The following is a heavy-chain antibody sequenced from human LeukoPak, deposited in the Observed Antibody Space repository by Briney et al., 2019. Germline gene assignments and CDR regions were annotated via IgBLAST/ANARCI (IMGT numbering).Heavy chain of an antibody. D-gene: IGHD4-23*01. J-gene: IGHJ6*02. CDR1: GFTFSRYA. CDR3: AKAVSFYYYGMDV. V-gene: IGHV3-64*04. Sequence: GGSLRLSCSASGFTFSRYAMHWVRQAPGKGLEYVSAISSNGGSTYYADSVKGRFTISRDNSKNTLYLQMNSLRAEDTAVYYCAKAVSFYYYGMDVWGQGTTVTVSS. CDR2: ISSNGGST.